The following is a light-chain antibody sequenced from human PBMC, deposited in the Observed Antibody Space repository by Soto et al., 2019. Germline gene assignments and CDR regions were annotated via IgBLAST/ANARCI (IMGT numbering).Light chain of an antibody. J-gene: IGLJ2*01. V-gene: IGLV2-14*03. CDR3: SSYTRSSTLV. CDR1: SSDVGAYNY. Sequence: QSALTQPASVSGSPGQSITISCTGTSSDVGAYNYVSWYQQHPGKAPKLMIYDVSNRPSGVSNRFSGSRSGNTASLTISGLQAEDEADYYCSSYTRSSTLVFGGGTKVTVL. CDR2: DVS.